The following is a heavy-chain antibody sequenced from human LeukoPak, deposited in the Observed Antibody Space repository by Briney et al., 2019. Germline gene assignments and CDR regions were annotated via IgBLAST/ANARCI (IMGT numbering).Heavy chain of an antibody. D-gene: IGHD5-18*01. CDR1: GYTFTGYY. V-gene: IGHV1-2*06. CDR3: ARGPANVDTAMVAPFDY. J-gene: IGHJ4*02. Sequence: GAPVKVSCKASGYTFTGYYMHWVRQAPGQGLEWMGRINPNSGGTNYAQKFQGRVTMTRDTSISTAYMELSRLRSDDTAVYYCARGPANVDTAMVAPFDYWGQGTLVTVSS. CDR2: INPNSGGT.